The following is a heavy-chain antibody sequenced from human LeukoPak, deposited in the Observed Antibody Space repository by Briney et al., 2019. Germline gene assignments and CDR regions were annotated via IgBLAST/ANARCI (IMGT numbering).Heavy chain of an antibody. CDR1: GYTFTCYY. V-gene: IGHV1-2*04. CDR3: ARGDYGDYGDAFDI. CDR2: INPNSGGT. Sequence: ASVKVSCKASGYTFTCYYMHWVRQAPGQGLEWMGWINPNSGGTNYAQKFQGWVTMTRDTSISTAYMELSRLRSDDTAVYYCARGDYGDYGDAFDIWGQGTMVTVSS. D-gene: IGHD4-17*01. J-gene: IGHJ3*02.